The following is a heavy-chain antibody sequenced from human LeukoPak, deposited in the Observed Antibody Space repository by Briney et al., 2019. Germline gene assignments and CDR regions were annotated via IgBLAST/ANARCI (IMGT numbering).Heavy chain of an antibody. D-gene: IGHD6-19*01. CDR1: GFTFSSYA. Sequence: PGVSLRLSCAASGFTFSSYAMSWVRQAPGKGLEWVSAISGSGGSTYYADSVKGRFTISRDNSKNTLYLQMNSLRAEDTAVYYCAKTPKYSSGWIKSYYYGMDVWGQGTTVTVSS. J-gene: IGHJ6*02. V-gene: IGHV3-23*01. CDR3: AKTPKYSSGWIKSYYYGMDV. CDR2: ISGSGGST.